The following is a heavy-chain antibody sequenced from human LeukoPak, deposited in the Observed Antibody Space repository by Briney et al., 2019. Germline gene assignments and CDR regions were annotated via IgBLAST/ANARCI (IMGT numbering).Heavy chain of an antibody. J-gene: IGHJ4*02. CDR2: IYTSGST. Sequence: PSETLSLTCTVSGGSISSGSYYWSWIRQPAGKGLEWIGRIYTSGSTNYNPSLKSRVTISVDTSKNQFSLKLSSVTAADTAVYYCARELITMVRGVLFGVFDYWGQGTLVTVSS. V-gene: IGHV4-61*02. D-gene: IGHD3-10*01. CDR3: ARELITMVRGVLFGVFDY. CDR1: GGSISSGSYY.